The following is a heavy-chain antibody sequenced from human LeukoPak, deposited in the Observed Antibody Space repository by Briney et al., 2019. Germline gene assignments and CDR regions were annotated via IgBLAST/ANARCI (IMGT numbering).Heavy chain of an antibody. CDR1: GFTLSSYG. Sequence: PGGSLRLSCAASGFTLSSYGMHWVRQAPGKGLEWVAVISYDGSNKYYAESVKGPFTISRDNSKNTLYLQMNSLRAGDTAVYYCAKDDYGDYTYYYGMDVWGQGTTVTVSS. CDR3: AKDDYGDYTYYYGMDV. CDR2: ISYDGSNK. J-gene: IGHJ6*02. D-gene: IGHD4-17*01. V-gene: IGHV3-30*18.